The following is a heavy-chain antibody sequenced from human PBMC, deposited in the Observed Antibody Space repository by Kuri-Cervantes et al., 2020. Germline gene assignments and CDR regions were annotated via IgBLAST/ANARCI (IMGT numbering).Heavy chain of an antibody. CDR2: IIPIFGTA. CDR3: ARCLRARDGYNYNWYFDL. CDR1: GGTFSSYA. D-gene: IGHD5-24*01. Sequence: SVKVSCKASGGTFSSYAISWVRQAPGQGLEWMGGIIPIFGTANYAQKFQGRVTITADEFTSTAYMELSSLRSEDTAVYYCARCLRARDGYNYNWYFDLWGRGTLVTVSS. V-gene: IGHV1-69*13. J-gene: IGHJ2*01.